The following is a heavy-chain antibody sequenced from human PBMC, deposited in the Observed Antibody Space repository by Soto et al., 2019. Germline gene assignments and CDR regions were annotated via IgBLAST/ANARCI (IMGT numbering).Heavy chain of an antibody. D-gene: IGHD6-13*01. CDR3: ARTSAAGKYYYGMDV. CDR1: GYRFASYW. V-gene: IGHV5-51*01. Sequence: VESLQISWKGSGYRFASYWIGWVRQMPGKGLEWMGIIYPGDSDTRYSPSFQGQVTISADKSISTAYLQWSSLKASDTAMYYCARTSAAGKYYYGMDVWGQGTTVTVSS. J-gene: IGHJ6*02. CDR2: IYPGDSDT.